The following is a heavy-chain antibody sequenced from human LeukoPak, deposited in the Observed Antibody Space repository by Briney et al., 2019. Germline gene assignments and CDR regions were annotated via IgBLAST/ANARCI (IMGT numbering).Heavy chain of an antibody. J-gene: IGHJ4*02. Sequence: YPSETLSLTCTVSGASISSSSSSWGWVRQPPGKGPEWIGSIYYSGLTYDNPSLKSRVSISVDPSKNHFSLQVSSVTAADTAVYYCASGTFDDYGDYDRGDYFDHWGQGTLVTVPS. V-gene: IGHV4-39*02. CDR2: IYYSGLT. D-gene: IGHD4-17*01. CDR3: ASGTFDDYGDYDRGDYFDH. CDR1: GASISSSSSS.